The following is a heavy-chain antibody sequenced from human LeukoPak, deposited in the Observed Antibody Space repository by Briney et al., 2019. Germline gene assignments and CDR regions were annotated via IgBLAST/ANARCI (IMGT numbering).Heavy chain of an antibody. CDR1: GFTFKTYS. V-gene: IGHV3-21*01. CDR3: ARDLPNGDYYYYGMDV. CDR2: ISSGGTYV. J-gene: IGHJ6*02. D-gene: IGHD4-17*01. Sequence: GGSLRLSCVVSGFTFKTYSMNWVRQAPGKGLEWVSSISSGGTYVDYADSVKGRFTISRDNSKNTLYLQMNSLRAEDTAVYYCARDLPNGDYYYYGMDVWGQGTTVTVSS.